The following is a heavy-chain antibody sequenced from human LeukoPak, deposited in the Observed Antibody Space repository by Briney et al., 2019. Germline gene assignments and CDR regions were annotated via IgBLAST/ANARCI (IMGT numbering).Heavy chain of an antibody. CDR3: ARGVYVAAAQYGY. D-gene: IGHD6-13*01. V-gene: IGHV4-59*11. CDR2: IYYSGTT. CDR1: GGSISSHY. J-gene: IGHJ4*02. Sequence: SETLSLTCTVSGGSISSHYWSWIRQPPGKGLEWIGYIYYSGTTNYNPSLKSRVTISVDTSKNQFSLKLSSVTAADTAVYYCARGVYVAAAQYGYWGQGTLVTVSS.